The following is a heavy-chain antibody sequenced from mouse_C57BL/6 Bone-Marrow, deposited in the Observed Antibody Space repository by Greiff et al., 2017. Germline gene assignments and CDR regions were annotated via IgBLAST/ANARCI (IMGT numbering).Heavy chain of an antibody. D-gene: IGHD1-1*01. Sequence: EVKLVESGGDLVKPGGSLKLSCAASGFTFSSYGMSWVRQTPDKRLEWVATISSGGSYTYYPDSVKGRFTISRDNAKNTLYLHMSSLNAKDTAMYSCARHEGSSYISFAYWSKGTLVTVSA. CDR2: ISSGGSYT. J-gene: IGHJ3*01. CDR1: GFTFSSYG. V-gene: IGHV5-6*01. CDR3: ARHEGSSYISFAY.